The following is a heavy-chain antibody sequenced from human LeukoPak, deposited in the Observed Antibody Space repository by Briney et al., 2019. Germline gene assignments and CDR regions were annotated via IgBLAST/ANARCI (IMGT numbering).Heavy chain of an antibody. CDR3: ARGHRGLFMTPFDY. CDR2: ISAYNSNT. CDR1: GYTFTSYG. Sequence: ASVKVSCKASGYTFTSYGISWVRQAPGQGLEWMGWISAYNSNTNYAQKLQGRVTMTTDTSTSTAYMELRSLRSDDTAVYYCARGHRGLFMTPFDYWGQGTLVTVSS. D-gene: IGHD3-16*01. J-gene: IGHJ4*02. V-gene: IGHV1-18*01.